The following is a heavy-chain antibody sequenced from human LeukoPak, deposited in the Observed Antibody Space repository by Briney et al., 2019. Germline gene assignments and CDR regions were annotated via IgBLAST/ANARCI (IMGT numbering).Heavy chain of an antibody. D-gene: IGHD6-13*01. CDR1: GFTFSSYA. Sequence: GGSLRLSCAASGFTFSSYAMSWVRQAPGKGLEWVPAISGSGGSTYYANSVKGRFTISRDNSMNTLYLQMNSLRAEDTAVYYCAKRAGDSSSWYYFDYWGQGTLVTVSS. CDR3: AKRAGDSSSWYYFDY. V-gene: IGHV3-23*01. J-gene: IGHJ4*02. CDR2: ISGSGGST.